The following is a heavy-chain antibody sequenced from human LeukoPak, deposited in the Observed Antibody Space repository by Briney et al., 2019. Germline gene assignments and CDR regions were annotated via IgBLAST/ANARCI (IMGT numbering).Heavy chain of an antibody. D-gene: IGHD6-13*01. V-gene: IGHV3-53*01. CDR3: ARIGAAGDWYFDL. CDR1: GFIVSSNY. CDR2: IYGAGRT. Sequence: GGSLRLSCAASGFIVSSNYMSRVRQAPGKGLEWVSVIYGAGRTYYADSVKGRFTISRDNSMNTFYLQMNSLRAEDTAVYYCARIGAAGDWYFDLWGRGTLVIVSS. J-gene: IGHJ2*01.